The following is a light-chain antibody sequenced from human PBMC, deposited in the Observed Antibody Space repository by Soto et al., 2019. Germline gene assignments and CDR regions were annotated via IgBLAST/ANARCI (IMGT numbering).Light chain of an antibody. CDR3: QHYNSYPYT. Sequence: DIQMTQSPPTLSASVGDRVSITCRASQSISVWLAWFQQKPGKAPKLLIYDASTLQSEVPSRFSGSGSGTEFTLTISRLQPDDFATYYCQHYNSYPYTFGHGTKLEI. CDR2: DAS. J-gene: IGKJ2*01. CDR1: QSISVW. V-gene: IGKV1-5*01.